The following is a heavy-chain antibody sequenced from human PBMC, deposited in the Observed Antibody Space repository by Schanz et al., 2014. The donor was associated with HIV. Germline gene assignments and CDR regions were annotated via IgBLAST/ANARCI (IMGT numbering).Heavy chain of an antibody. J-gene: IGHJ4*02. V-gene: IGHV3-9*01. CDR2: ISWNRGII. Sequence: VQLVESGGGLVQPGGSLRLSCAASGFTFSSYGMHWVRQAPGKGLEWVSGISWNRGIIGYADSVKGRFTISRDNAKNSLYLQMNSLRAEDTALYHCAREGTYDYALSWGQGTLVTVSS. CDR3: AREGTYDYALS. CDR1: GFTFSSYG. D-gene: IGHD3-16*01.